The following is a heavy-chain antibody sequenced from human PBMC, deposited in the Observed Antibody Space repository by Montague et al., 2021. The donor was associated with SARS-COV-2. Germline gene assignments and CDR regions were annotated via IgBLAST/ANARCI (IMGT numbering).Heavy chain of an antibody. V-gene: IGHV4-34*01. CDR1: GGSFSGYY. Sequence: SETLSLTCAVYGGSFSGYYWSWIRQPPGEGLGWNGEMSQSGSTNYNQYLKIQVSVSVDTDKNQFSLKLSSVTAAATALYYCASGYDYVGGSYRYLYCFDPWGQGTLVTVSS. CDR2: MSQSGST. J-gene: IGHJ5*02. CDR3: ASGYDYVGGSYRYLYCFDP. D-gene: IGHD3-16*02.